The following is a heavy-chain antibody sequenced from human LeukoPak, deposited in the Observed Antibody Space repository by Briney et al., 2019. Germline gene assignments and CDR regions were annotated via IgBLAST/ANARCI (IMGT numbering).Heavy chain of an antibody. Sequence: SETLSLTCTVSGGSISSGSYYWSWIRQPAGKGLEWIGRIYTSGSTNYNPSLKSRVTISVDTSKNQFSLKLSSVTAADTAVYYCARVGWPRGGLDYWGQGTLVTVSS. CDR1: GGSISSGSYY. V-gene: IGHV4-61*02. CDR3: ARVGWPRGGLDY. CDR2: IYTSGST. D-gene: IGHD5-12*01. J-gene: IGHJ4*02.